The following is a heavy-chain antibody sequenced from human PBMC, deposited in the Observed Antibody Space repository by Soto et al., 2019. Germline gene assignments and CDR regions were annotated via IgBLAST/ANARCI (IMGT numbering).Heavy chain of an antibody. CDR3: ARDGRVVDTGMDV. V-gene: IGHV3-30-3*01. J-gene: IGHJ6*02. CDR2: ISYDGSNK. CDR1: GFTFSSYA. D-gene: IGHD2-21*01. Sequence: QVQLVESGGGVVQPGRSLRLSCAASGFTFSSYAMHWVRQAPGKGLEWVAVISYDGSNKYYADSVKGRFTISRDNSKNTRYLQMNSLRAEDTAVYYWARDGRVVDTGMDVWGQGTTVTVSS.